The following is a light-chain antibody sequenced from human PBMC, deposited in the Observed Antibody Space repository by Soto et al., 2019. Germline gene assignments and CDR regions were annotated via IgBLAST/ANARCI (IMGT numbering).Light chain of an antibody. CDR1: QGIGIT. CDR3: QRYNDWPLT. J-gene: IGKJ4*01. CDR2: GAS. Sequence: IVMTQSPAPLSVSPGERVTLSCRASQGIGITLAWYQQKPGQTPRLLIYGASTRATGIPARFSGSGSGTEFTLTINSLQSEDSAVYYCQRYNDWPLTFGGGTKVEIK. V-gene: IGKV3-15*01.